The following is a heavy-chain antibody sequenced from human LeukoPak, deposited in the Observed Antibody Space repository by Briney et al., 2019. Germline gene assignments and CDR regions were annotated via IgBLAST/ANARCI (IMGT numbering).Heavy chain of an antibody. V-gene: IGHV4-38-2*02. D-gene: IGHD1-1*01. J-gene: IGHJ4*02. CDR3: ARPKGDFFGGTTGTYFDY. CDR1: GYSISSGYY. CDR2: IYHSGST. Sequence: PSETLSLTCTVSGYSISSGYYWGWIRQPPGKGLEWIGSIYHSGSTYYNPSLKSRVTISVDTSKNQFSLKLSSVTAADTAVYYCARPKGDFFGGTTGTYFDYWGQGTLVTVSS.